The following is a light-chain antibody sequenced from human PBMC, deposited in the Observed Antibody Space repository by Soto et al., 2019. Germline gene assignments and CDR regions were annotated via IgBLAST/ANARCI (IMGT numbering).Light chain of an antibody. V-gene: IGLV1-47*02. Sequence: QSVLTQPPSASGTPGPRVTISCSGSSSNIGSNYVYWYQQLPGTAPKLLIYSNNQRPSGVPDRFSGSKSGTSASLAISGLRSEDEADYYCAAWDDSLSGPLYVFGTGTQGTVL. CDR1: SSNIGSNY. CDR2: SNN. CDR3: AAWDDSLSGPLYV. J-gene: IGLJ1*01.